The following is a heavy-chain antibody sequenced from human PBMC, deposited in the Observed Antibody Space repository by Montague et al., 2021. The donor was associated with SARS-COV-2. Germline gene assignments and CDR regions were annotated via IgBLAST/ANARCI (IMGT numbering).Heavy chain of an antibody. D-gene: IGHD2-15*01. CDR3: ARDYSHCSGGSCVFDY. Sequence: SETLSLTCTVSGGSISNYYWSWIRQPAGKGLEWIGRTYSSGSTNYNPSPTSRISMSVDTTKNQFSLKLSTVTAADTAIYYCARDYSHCSGGSCVFDYWGQGTLVTVSS. J-gene: IGHJ4*02. CDR1: GGSISNYY. V-gene: IGHV4-4*07. CDR2: TYSSGST.